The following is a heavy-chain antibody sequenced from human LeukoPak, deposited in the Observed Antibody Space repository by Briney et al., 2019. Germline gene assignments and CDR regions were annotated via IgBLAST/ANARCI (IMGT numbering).Heavy chain of an antibody. V-gene: IGHV3-21*01. Sequence: GGSLRLSCAASGFTFSSYSMNWVRQAPGKGLEWVSYISSSSSYIYYADSVKGRFTISRDNAKNSLYLQMNSLRTEDTAVYYCAIAARYDAFDIWGQGTMVTVSS. CDR2: ISSSSSYI. CDR3: AIAARYDAFDI. CDR1: GFTFSSYS. D-gene: IGHD6-6*01. J-gene: IGHJ3*02.